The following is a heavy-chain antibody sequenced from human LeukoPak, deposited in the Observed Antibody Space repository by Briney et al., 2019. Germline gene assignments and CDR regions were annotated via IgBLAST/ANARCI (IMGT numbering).Heavy chain of an antibody. CDR1: GGSISSGSYY. Sequence: PSETLSLTCTVSGGSISSGSYYWSWIRQPAGKGLEWIGRIYTSGSTNYNPSLKSRVTISVDTSKNQFSLKLSSVTAADTAVYYCARDPHPYFCSSTSCYENAFDIWGHGTMVTVSS. J-gene: IGHJ3*02. CDR2: IYTSGST. D-gene: IGHD2-2*01. V-gene: IGHV4-61*02. CDR3: ARDPHPYFCSSTSCYENAFDI.